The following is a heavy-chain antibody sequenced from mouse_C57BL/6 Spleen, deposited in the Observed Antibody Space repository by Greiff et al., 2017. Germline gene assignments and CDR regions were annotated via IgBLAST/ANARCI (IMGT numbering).Heavy chain of an antibody. Sequence: DVMLVESGGGLVKPGGSLTLSCAASGFTFSDYGMHWVRQTPEKGLAWVAYISSGSSTIYYADTVKGRFTISRDNAKTTLLLQMTSLRSEDTAMYYCARDYYGPYAMDYWGQGTSVTVSS. CDR2: ISSGSSTI. V-gene: IGHV5-17*01. J-gene: IGHJ4*01. D-gene: IGHD1-1*01. CDR1: GFTFSDYG. CDR3: ARDYYGPYAMDY.